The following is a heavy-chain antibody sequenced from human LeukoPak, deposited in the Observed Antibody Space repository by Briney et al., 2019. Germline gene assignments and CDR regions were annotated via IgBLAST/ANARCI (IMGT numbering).Heavy chain of an antibody. CDR1: GFTLSSYS. V-gene: IGHV3-48*04. Sequence: PGGSLRLSCAASGFTLSSYSMNWVRQAPGKGLEWISYISGGGSTIYYADSVKGRFTISRDNAKNSLYLQMNSLRAEDTAVYYCARGTGIRVRRSGPRPDSSGYPSPFDYWGQGTLVTVSS. D-gene: IGHD3-22*01. CDR2: ISGGGSTI. J-gene: IGHJ4*02. CDR3: ARGTGIRVRRSGPRPDSSGYPSPFDY.